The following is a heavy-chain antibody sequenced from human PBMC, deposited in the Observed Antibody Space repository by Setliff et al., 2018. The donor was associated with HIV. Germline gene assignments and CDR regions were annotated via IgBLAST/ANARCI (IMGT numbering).Heavy chain of an antibody. J-gene: IGHJ6*03. Sequence: GASVKVSCKASGYTFSSYDINWVRQATGQGLEWMGWMNPNSDNTGYARKFQGRVTMTRDTSISTAYMELNNLKFEDTAVYYCARARRDSYDRGRRNHYYIDVWGKGTTVTVS. D-gene: IGHD3-22*01. V-gene: IGHV1-8*02. CDR2: MNPNSDNT. CDR1: GYTFSSYD. CDR3: ARARRDSYDRGRRNHYYIDV.